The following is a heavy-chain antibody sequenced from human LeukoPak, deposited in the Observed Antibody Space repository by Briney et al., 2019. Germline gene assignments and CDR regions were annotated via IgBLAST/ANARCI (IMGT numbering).Heavy chain of an antibody. CDR1: GGSISSYY. V-gene: IGHV4-59*12. J-gene: IGHJ4*02. CDR2: IYYSGST. Sequence: SETLSLTCTVSGGSISSYYWSWIRQPPGKGLEWIGYIYYSGSTNYNPSLKSRVTISVDTSKNQFSLKLSSVTAADTAVYYCARGLLAAADDYWGQGTLVTVSS. D-gene: IGHD6-13*01. CDR3: ARGLLAAADDY.